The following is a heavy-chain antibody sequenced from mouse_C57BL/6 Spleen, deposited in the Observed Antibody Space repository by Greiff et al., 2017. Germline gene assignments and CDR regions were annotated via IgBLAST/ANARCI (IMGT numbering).Heavy chain of an antibody. CDR2: IHPNSGST. V-gene: IGHV1-64*01. D-gene: IGHD2-4*01. Sequence: VQLQQPGAELVKPGASVKLSCKASGYTFTSYWMHWVKQRPGQGLEWIGMIHPNSGSTNYNEKFKSKATLTVDKSSSTAYMQLSSLTSEDSAVYYCARVYDYDEGYAMDYWGQGTSVTVSS. CDR3: ARVYDYDEGYAMDY. J-gene: IGHJ4*01. CDR1: GYTFTSYW.